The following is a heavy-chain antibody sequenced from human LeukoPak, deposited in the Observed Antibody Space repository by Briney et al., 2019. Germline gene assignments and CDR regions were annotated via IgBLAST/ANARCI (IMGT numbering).Heavy chain of an antibody. V-gene: IGHV4-59*08. J-gene: IGHJ2*01. CDR1: GGSISTYY. CDR3: ARPRSDYGDYPPYFDR. CDR2: IYYSGST. Sequence: PSETLSLTGTVSGGSISTYYWSWVRQPPGKGLEWIGYIYYSGSTNYNPSLKSRVTISVDTSKNQFSLKLSSVTAADTAVYYCARPRSDYGDYPPYFDRWGRGTLVTVSS. D-gene: IGHD4-17*01.